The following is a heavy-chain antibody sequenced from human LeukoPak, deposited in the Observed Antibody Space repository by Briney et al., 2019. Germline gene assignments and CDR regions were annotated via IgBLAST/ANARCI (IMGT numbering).Heavy chain of an antibody. CDR3: ARVSKVGATIGRYFDY. CDR2: ISYDGSNK. D-gene: IGHD1-26*01. V-gene: IGHV3-30-3*01. Sequence: GGSLRLSCAASGFTFSSYAMHWVRQAPGKGLEWVAVISYDGSNKYYADSVKGRFTISRDNAKNSLYLQMNSLRAEDTAVYYCARVSKVGATIGRYFDYWGQGTLVTVSS. CDR1: GFTFSSYA. J-gene: IGHJ4*02.